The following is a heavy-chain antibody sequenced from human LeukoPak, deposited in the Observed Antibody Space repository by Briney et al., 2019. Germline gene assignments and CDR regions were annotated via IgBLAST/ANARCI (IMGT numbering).Heavy chain of an antibody. D-gene: IGHD5-18*01. Sequence: SETLSLTCAVYGGSFSGYYWSWIRQPPGKGLEWIGEINHSGSTNYNPSLKSRVTISVDTSKNQFSLKLSSVTAADTAVYYCARRLYSYGGIDYWGQGTLVTVSS. CDR3: ARRLYSYGGIDY. V-gene: IGHV4-34*01. J-gene: IGHJ4*02. CDR2: INHSGST. CDR1: GGSFSGYY.